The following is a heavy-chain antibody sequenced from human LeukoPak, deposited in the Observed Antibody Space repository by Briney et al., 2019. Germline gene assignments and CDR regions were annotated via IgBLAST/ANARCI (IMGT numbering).Heavy chain of an antibody. D-gene: IGHD3-22*01. J-gene: IGHJ6*03. V-gene: IGHV1-69*06. CDR2: IIPIFGTA. CDR1: GGTFSSYA. CDR3: ARAALRNYYDSRYYYYMDV. Sequence: GASVKVSCKASGGTFSSYAISWVRQAPGQGLEWMGGIIPIFGTANYAQKFQGRVTITADKSTSTAYMELSSLRSEDTAVYYCARAALRNYYDSRYYYYMDVWGKGTTVTVSS.